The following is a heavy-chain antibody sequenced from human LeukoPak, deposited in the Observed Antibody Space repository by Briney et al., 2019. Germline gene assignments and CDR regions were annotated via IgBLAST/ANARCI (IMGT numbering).Heavy chain of an antibody. V-gene: IGHV3-21*01. Sequence: PGRSLRLSCAASGFTFSSYSMNWVRQAPGKGLEWVSSISSSSSYIYYADSVKGRFTISRDNAKNSLYLQMNSLRAEDTAVYYCARDRDGYKIIDYWGQGTLVTVSS. CDR1: GFTFSSYS. CDR3: ARDRDGYKIIDY. D-gene: IGHD5-24*01. CDR2: ISSSSSYI. J-gene: IGHJ4*02.